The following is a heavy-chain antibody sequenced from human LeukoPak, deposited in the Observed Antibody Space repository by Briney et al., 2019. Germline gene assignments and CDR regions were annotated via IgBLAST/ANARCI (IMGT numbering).Heavy chain of an antibody. D-gene: IGHD3-3*01. J-gene: IGHJ4*02. CDR2: IYPGDSDT. CDR1: GYSFTSYW. CDR3: AITYYDFWSGYPHY. Sequence: GESLKISCKGSGYSFTSYWIGWVRQMPGKGLEWMGIIYPGDSDTRYSTSFQGQVTISADKSISTAYLQWSSLKASDTAMYYCAITYYDFWSGYPHYWGQGTLLTVSS. V-gene: IGHV5-51*01.